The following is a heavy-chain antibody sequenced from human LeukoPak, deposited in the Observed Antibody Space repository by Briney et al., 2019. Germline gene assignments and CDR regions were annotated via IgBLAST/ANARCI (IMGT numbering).Heavy chain of an antibody. J-gene: IGHJ4*02. D-gene: IGHD3-9*01. CDR1: GFTFSNHG. Sequence: GGSLRLSCAASGFTFSNHGMHWVRQAPGKGLEWVAIISFAGSNKYYADSVKGRFTISRDNSKNTLYLQMNGLRAEDTAVYYCAKIVSASGYPPYFDYWGQGTLVTVSS. CDR3: AKIVSASGYPPYFDY. V-gene: IGHV3-30*18. CDR2: ISFAGSNK.